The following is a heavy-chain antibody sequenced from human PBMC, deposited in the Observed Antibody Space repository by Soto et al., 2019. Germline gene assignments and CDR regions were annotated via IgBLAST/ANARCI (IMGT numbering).Heavy chain of an antibody. CDR1: GFTFSSYA. V-gene: IGHV3-23*01. CDR3: AKDRRAIERPYYFDY. J-gene: IGHJ4*02. D-gene: IGHD1-1*01. Sequence: GGSLRLSCAASGFTFSSYAMSWVRQAPGKGLEWVSAISGSGGSTYYADSVKGRFTISRDNSKNTLYLQMNSLRAEDTAVYYCAKDRRAIERPYYFDYWGQGTLVTVSS. CDR2: ISGSGGST.